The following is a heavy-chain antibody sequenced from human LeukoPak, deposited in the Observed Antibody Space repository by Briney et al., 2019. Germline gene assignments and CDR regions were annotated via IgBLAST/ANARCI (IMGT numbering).Heavy chain of an antibody. D-gene: IGHD5-24*01. V-gene: IGHV1-3*01. J-gene: IGHJ4*02. CDR1: GYTFTSYA. CDR3: ARAGVVEMATIGFDY. CDR2: INAGNGQT. Sequence: ASVKVSCKASGYTFTSYAIHWVRQAPGQRLEWMGWINAGNGQTKYSQKFQRRVTITRDTSASTAYMELSSLRSEDTAVYYCARAGVVEMATIGFDYWGQGTLVTVSS.